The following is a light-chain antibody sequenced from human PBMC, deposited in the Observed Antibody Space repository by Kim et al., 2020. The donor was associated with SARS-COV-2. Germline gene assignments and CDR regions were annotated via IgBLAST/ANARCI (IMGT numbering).Light chain of an antibody. J-gene: IGKJ4*01. V-gene: IGKV4-1*01. CDR1: QSVLYNSNNKNY. CDR2: WAS. CDR3: QQYYTTPLT. Sequence: ATINCKSSQSVLYNSNNKNYLAWYQQKSGQPPKALIYWASTRESGVPDRFSGSGSGTDFTLTISSLQAEDVAVYYCQQYYTTPLTFGGGTKVDIK.